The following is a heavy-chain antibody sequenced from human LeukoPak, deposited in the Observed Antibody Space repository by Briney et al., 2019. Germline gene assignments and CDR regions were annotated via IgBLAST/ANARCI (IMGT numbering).Heavy chain of an antibody. CDR3: ARSNRDAFDM. CDR2: ISSSGTTK. Sequence: GSLRLSCAASGFTFSSYEMNWVRQGPGKGLEWVSFISSSGTTKYYADSVKGRFTLSRDNAKKSLSLQMNSLRAEDTAIYYCARSNRDAFDMWGQGTVVTVSS. V-gene: IGHV3-48*03. J-gene: IGHJ3*02. D-gene: IGHD2/OR15-2a*01. CDR1: GFTFSSYE.